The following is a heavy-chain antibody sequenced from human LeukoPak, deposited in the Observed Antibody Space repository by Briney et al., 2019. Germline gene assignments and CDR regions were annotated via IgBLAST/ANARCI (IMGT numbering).Heavy chain of an antibody. D-gene: IGHD6-19*01. Sequence: GGSLRLSCEASGFTFSSYGMSWVRQAPGKGLEWVSVISGGGGGTYYADSVKGRFTISRDNSKNTLYLQMNSLRAEDAAVYFCAKRVAHSSGAYWDYWGQGILVTVSS. CDR1: GFTFSSYG. CDR3: AKRVAHSSGAYWDY. V-gene: IGHV3-23*01. CDR2: ISGGGGGT. J-gene: IGHJ4*02.